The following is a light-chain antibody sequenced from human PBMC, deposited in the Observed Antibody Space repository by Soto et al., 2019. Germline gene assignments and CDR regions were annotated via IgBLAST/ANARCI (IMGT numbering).Light chain of an antibody. CDR3: EQPNSYPYT. V-gene: IGKV1-9*01. Sequence: DIQLTQSPSFLSASVGDRVTITCRASQGISSFLAWYQQKPGKAPKLLIYDASTLQSGVPSRFSASGSGTEFTLTISSLQPEDFATYYCEQPNSYPYTFGQGSKLEIK. CDR1: QGISSF. J-gene: IGKJ2*01. CDR2: DAS.